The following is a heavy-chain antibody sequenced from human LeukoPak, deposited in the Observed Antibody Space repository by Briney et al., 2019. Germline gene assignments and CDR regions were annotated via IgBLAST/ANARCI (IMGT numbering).Heavy chain of an antibody. CDR2: FHTSGST. J-gene: IGHJ5*02. CDR3: ARAGLYYDFWNWFDP. D-gene: IGHD3-3*01. V-gene: IGHV4-61*02. CDR1: GGSISSGNKY. Sequence: PSETLSLTCTVSGGSISSGNKYWSWIRQPAGKGLEWIGRFHTSGSTNYNPSLKSRVTISVDTSKNQFSLKLSSVTAADTAVYYCARAGLYYDFWNWFDPWGQGTLVTVSS.